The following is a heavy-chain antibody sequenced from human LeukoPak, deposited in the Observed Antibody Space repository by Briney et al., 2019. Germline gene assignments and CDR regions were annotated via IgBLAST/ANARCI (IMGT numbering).Heavy chain of an antibody. D-gene: IGHD6-13*01. V-gene: IGHV1-69*13. CDR3: ARTGSSSWAPFDY. CDR1: GYTFTGYY. CDR2: IIPIFGTA. Sequence: SVKVSCKASGYTFTGYYMHWVRQAPGQGLEWMGGIIPIFGTANYAQKFQGRVTITADESTSTAYMELSSLRSEDTAVYYCARTGSSSWAPFDYWGQGTLVTVSS. J-gene: IGHJ4*02.